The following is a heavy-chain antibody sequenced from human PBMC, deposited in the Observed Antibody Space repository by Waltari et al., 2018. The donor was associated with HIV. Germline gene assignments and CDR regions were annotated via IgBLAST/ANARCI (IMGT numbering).Heavy chain of an antibody. CDR2: IFHTGSS. Sequence: QVQLQESGPGLVQPSATLSLIFNVSGGSVSSYHWGWLRPTPGKGLEWIGTIFHTGSSNLNPFLQGRVTICIDTSKNQFFLRLISVTAADTALYYWARGGTIFGVAGLDCWGPGTMVTVSS. J-gene: IGHJ4*02. D-gene: IGHD3-3*01. V-gene: IGHV4-59*02. CDR3: ARGGTIFGVAGLDC. CDR1: GGSVSSYH.